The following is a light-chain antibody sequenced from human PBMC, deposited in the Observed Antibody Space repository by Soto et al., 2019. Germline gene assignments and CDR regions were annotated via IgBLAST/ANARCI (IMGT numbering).Light chain of an antibody. J-gene: IGKJ2*01. CDR2: DAS. CDR1: QSVSTN. Sequence: EIVMTQSPATLSVSPGERATLSCRASQSVSTNLAWYQHKTGQAPRLLIYDASTRAIGVPARFSGGGSGTEFTLTISSLQSEDFAVYYCQQYHLWPRHTFGQGTNLDI. V-gene: IGKV3-15*01. CDR3: QQYHLWPRHT.